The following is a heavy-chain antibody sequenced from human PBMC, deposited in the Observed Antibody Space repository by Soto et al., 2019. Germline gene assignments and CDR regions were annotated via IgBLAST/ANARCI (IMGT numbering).Heavy chain of an antibody. D-gene: IGHD6-13*01. CDR1: GGSFSGYY. CDR2: INHSGST. CDR3: AREKPYSSSWYHDY. Sequence: SETLSLTCAVYGGSFSGYYWSWIRQPPGKGLEWIGEINHSGSTNYNPSLKSRVTISVDTSKNQFSLKLSSVTAADTAVYYCAREKPYSSSWYHDYWGQGTLVTV. V-gene: IGHV4-34*01. J-gene: IGHJ4*02.